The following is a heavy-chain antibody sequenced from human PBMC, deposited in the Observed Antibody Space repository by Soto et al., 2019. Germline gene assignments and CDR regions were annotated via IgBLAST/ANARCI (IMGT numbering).Heavy chain of an antibody. CDR2: IIPIFDTA. V-gene: IGHV1-69*12. Sequence: QVQLVQSGAEVKKPGSSVKVSCKASGGTFSSYAISWVRQAPGQGLEWMGGIIPIFDTADYAQKSQGRVTITADESTNTAYMELSRLRSEDTAVYYCAGHSSGVPGYYYGMDVWGQGTTVTVSS. CDR3: AGHSSGVPGYYYGMDV. CDR1: GGTFSSYA. D-gene: IGHD3-22*01. J-gene: IGHJ6*02.